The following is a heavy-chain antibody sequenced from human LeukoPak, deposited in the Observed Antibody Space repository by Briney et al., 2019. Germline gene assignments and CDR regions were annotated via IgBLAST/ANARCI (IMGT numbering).Heavy chain of an antibody. J-gene: IGHJ4*02. CDR1: GGSISSGDYY. D-gene: IGHD3-10*01. Sequence: PSETLSLTCTVSGGSISSGDYYWSWIRQPAGKGLEWIGRIYTSGSTNYNPSLKSRVTMSVDTSKNRFSLKLSSVTAADTAVYYCARQTKGSGSYYFWYYFDYWGQGTLVTVSS. V-gene: IGHV4-61*02. CDR2: IYTSGST. CDR3: ARQTKGSGSYYFWYYFDY.